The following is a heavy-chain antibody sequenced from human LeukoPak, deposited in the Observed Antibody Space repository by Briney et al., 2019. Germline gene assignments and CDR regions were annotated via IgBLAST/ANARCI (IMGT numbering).Heavy chain of an antibody. CDR2: IWYDGSNQ. V-gene: IGHV3-30-3*02. J-gene: IGHJ4*02. CDR3: AKDGTTGTPLDY. CDR1: GFTFNRHA. D-gene: IGHD1-1*01. Sequence: GGSLRLSCAASGFTFNRHAMHWVRQAPGKGLEWVAVIWYDGSNQAYAGPLRGRFTISRDNAKNTLYLQMNSLRAEDTAVYYCAKDGTTGTPLDYWGQGTLVTVSS.